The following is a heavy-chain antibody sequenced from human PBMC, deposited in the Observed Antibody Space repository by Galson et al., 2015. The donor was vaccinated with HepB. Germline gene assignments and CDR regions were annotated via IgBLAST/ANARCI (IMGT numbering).Heavy chain of an antibody. CDR2: INPNSGGT. CDR1: GYTFTGYY. CDR3: ARVATYYYDSSGYYYTSDDAFDI. Sequence: SVKVSCKASGYTFTGYYMHWVRQAPGQGLEWMGWINPNSGGTNYAQKFQGWVTMTRDTSISTAYMELSRLRSDDTAVYYCARVATYYYDSSGYYYTSDDAFDIWGQGTMVTVSS. D-gene: IGHD3-22*01. J-gene: IGHJ3*02. V-gene: IGHV1-2*04.